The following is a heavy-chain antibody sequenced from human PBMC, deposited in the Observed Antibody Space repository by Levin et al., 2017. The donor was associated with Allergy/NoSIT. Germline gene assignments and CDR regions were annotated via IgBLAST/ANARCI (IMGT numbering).Heavy chain of an antibody. Sequence: AASVKVSCKASGYTFTSYYMHWVRQAPGQGLEWMGIINPSGGSTSYAQKFQGRVTMTRDTSTSTVYMELSSLRSEDTAVYYCAREHYYYDSSGRSQNDYWGQGTLVTVSS. V-gene: IGHV1-46*01. J-gene: IGHJ4*02. CDR2: INPSGGST. CDR3: AREHYYYDSSGRSQNDY. CDR1: GYTFTSYY. D-gene: IGHD3-22*01.